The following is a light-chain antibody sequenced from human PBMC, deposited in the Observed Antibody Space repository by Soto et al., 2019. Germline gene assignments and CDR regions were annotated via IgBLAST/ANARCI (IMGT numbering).Light chain of an antibody. CDR1: QNIRSA. CDR3: QQFNDWPRT. J-gene: IGKJ1*01. Sequence: EIVLTQSPAVVSVSPGAGATLSCRASQNIRSALAWYQQKPGQAPRLLMYDSSNRASGVPARFSASGSGTEFTLTITSLQSEDFAVYYCQQFNDWPRTFGQGTKVDSK. V-gene: IGKV3-15*01. CDR2: DSS.